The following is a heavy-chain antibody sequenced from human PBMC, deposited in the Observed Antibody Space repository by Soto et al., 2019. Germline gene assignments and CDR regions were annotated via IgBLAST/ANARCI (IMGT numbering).Heavy chain of an antibody. D-gene: IGHD5-12*01. Sequence: SETLSLTCTVSGGSISSYYWSWVRQPPGKGLEWIGYIYYSGTHSYNPSLKSRLTISLDTSKNQFSLELNSVTAADTAVYFCARVQMATLYFDYWGQGNLVTVSS. CDR1: GGSISSYY. CDR2: IYYSGTH. V-gene: IGHV4-59*01. CDR3: ARVQMATLYFDY. J-gene: IGHJ4*02.